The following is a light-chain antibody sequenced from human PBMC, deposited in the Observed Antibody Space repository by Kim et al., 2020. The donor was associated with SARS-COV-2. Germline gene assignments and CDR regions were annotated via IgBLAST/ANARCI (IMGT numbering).Light chain of an antibody. CDR1: RSNIGAVFA. V-gene: IGLV1-40*03. CDR3: LSYDSSLSGWV. Sequence: VTISCTGSRSNIGAVFATHWYQLLPGTAPRLLIYGNRDRPPGVPDRFSGSKSGASASLAVTGLQAADEADYYCLSYDSSLSGWVFGAGTQLTVL. J-gene: IGLJ3*02. CDR2: GNR.